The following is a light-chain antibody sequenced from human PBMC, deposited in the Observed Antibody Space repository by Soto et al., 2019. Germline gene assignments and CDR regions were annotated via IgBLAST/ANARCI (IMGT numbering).Light chain of an antibody. Sequence: EVVMTQTPATLSVSPGEGATLSCRASQSVHSNLAWYQQKPGQAPRLLIFGASTRATDIPARFSGSGSGTEFTLTISSLQSEDFAVYYCQQYQSWPLTFGGGTKVEIK. V-gene: IGKV3-15*01. CDR2: GAS. J-gene: IGKJ4*01. CDR1: QSVHSN. CDR3: QQYQSWPLT.